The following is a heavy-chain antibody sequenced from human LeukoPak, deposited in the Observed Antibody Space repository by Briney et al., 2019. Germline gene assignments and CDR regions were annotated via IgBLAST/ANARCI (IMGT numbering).Heavy chain of an antibody. CDR2: IYSGGST. CDR1: GFTVSSNY. J-gene: IGHJ3*02. D-gene: IGHD1-26*01. V-gene: IGHV3-66*02. Sequence: GGSLRLSCAASGFTVSSNYMSWVRQAPGKGLEWVSVIYSGGSTYYADSVKGRFTISRDNSKNTLYLQMNSLRAEDTAVYYCARDRSIIVGAAYAFDIWAKGQWSPSLQ. CDR3: ARDRSIIVGAAYAFDI.